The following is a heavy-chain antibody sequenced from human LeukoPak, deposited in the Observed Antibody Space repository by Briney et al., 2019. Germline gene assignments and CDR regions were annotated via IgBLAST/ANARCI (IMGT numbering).Heavy chain of an antibody. Sequence: PSETLSLTCTVSGDSISSGSHYWSWIRQPAGKALEWIGRIYTNGNTNYNPSLQSRLTISVGTSKNQFSLRLSSVTAADTAVYYCARDAYSGYDYYFDSWGQGTLVTVSS. D-gene: IGHD5-12*01. V-gene: IGHV4-61*02. CDR1: GDSISSGSHY. CDR2: IYTNGNT. CDR3: ARDAYSGYDYYFDS. J-gene: IGHJ4*02.